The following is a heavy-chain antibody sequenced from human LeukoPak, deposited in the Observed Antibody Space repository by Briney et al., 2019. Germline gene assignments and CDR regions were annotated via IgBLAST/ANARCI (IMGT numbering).Heavy chain of an antibody. J-gene: IGHJ4*02. V-gene: IGHV4-39*07. Sequence: PSETLSLTCTVSGGSISSSSYYWGWIRQPPGKGLEWIGSIYYSGSTYYNPSLKSRVTISVDTSKNQFSLKLSPVTAADTAVYYCARRGSGQNFDYWGQGTLVTDSS. CDR1: GGSISSSSYY. CDR2: IYYSGST. CDR3: ARRGSGQNFDY. D-gene: IGHD2-15*01.